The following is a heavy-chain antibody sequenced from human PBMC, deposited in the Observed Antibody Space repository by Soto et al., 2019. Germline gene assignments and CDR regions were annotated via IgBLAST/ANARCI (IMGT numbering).Heavy chain of an antibody. CDR2: VYVSDSET. J-gene: IGHJ3*01. CDR1: GYYSTSYW. V-gene: IGHV5-51*01. CDR3: ARRGTLSGRDAFDV. Sequence: GESLKISCRCSGYYSTSYWIAWVRQMSGKGLEWLGSVYVSDSETKYSPSFQGQVTISADKSTNTAYLHWSSLKASDTAMYYCARRGTLSGRDAFDVWGEGTMVTVSS. D-gene: IGHD5-12*01.